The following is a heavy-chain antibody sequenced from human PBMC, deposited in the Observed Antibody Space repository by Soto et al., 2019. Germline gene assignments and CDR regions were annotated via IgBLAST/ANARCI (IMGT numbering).Heavy chain of an antibody. J-gene: IGHJ6*02. D-gene: IGHD3-3*02. CDR1: GYRFTTFW. CDR3: ARHFPLPTDLQVYYYYYYGVDV. V-gene: IGHV5-10-1*01. CDR2: IDPSDSYS. Sequence: PGESLKISCKASGYRFTTFWISWMRQVPGKGLEWMGRIDPSDSYSNYSPSFQGHITIAADKSINTAYLHFSNLKASDTAVYYCARHFPLPTDLQVYYYYYYGVDVWGHGTAVTVSS.